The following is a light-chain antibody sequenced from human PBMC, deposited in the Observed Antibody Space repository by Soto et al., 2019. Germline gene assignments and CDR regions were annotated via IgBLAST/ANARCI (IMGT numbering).Light chain of an antibody. CDR2: DTS. V-gene: IGKV3-11*01. CDR3: VQRSVWPWT. Sequence: EIVLTQSPATQSLSPGERGTFSCRASQSVGRYLAWYQHKPGQPPRLLIYDTSTRAPGTPGRFGGSGSGTDFTLTISSLEPEDFAVYYCVQRSVWPWTVGQGTKVEVK. J-gene: IGKJ1*01. CDR1: QSVGRY.